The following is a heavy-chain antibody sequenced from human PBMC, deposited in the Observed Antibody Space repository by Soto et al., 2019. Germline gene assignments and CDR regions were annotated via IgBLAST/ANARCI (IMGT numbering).Heavy chain of an antibody. J-gene: IGHJ4*02. D-gene: IGHD5-12*01. V-gene: IGHV1-2*02. CDR2: INPNSGGT. CDR1: GYTFTGYY. Sequence: ASVKVSCKASGYTFTGYYMHWVRQAPGQGLEWMGWINPNSGGTNYAQKFQGRVTMTRDTSISTAYMELSRLRSDDTAVYYRARAGDIVATILGFDYFDYWGQGPLVTVSS. CDR3: ARAGDIVATILGFDYFDY.